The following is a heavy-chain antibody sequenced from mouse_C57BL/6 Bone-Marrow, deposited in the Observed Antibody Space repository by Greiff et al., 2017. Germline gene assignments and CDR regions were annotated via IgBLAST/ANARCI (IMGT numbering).Heavy chain of an antibody. D-gene: IGHD1-1*01. V-gene: IGHV7-3*01. CDR1: GFTFTDYY. CDR3: ARYEGYYGRSWFAC. Sequence: EVQGVESGGGLVQPGGSLSLSCAASGFTFTDYYMSWVRQPPGKALEWLGFIRNKDNGYTTEYSASVKGRFTISRDKSQSILYLQLNALRAEDSADYYCARYEGYYGRSWFACWGQGTLVTVSA. J-gene: IGHJ3*01. CDR2: IRNKDNGYTT.